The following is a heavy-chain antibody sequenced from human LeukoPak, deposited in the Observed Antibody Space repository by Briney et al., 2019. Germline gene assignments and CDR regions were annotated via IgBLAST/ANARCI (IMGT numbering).Heavy chain of an antibody. CDR2: IKQDGSEK. CDR3: ARGWGDCTTVSCYTGGDVFDM. V-gene: IGHV3-7*01. Sequence: PGGSLRLSCVASGFTFSSYWMSWVRQAPGKGLEWVANIKQDGSEKYYVVSVKGRFTISRDNAENSLFLQMNSLRAEDTAVYYCARGWGDCTTVSCYTGGDVFDMWGQGTMVTVSS. CDR1: GFTFSSYW. J-gene: IGHJ3*02. D-gene: IGHD2-2*02.